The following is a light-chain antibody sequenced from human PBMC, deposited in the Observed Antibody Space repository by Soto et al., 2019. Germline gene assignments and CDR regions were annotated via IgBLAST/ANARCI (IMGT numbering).Light chain of an antibody. V-gene: IGLV2-8*01. J-gene: IGLJ1*01. CDR2: DVS. CDR1: SSDVGGYNY. Sequence: SVLTPPPSASGSPGQSVTISCTGTSSDVGGYNYVSWYQQHPGKAPKLMIYDVSQRPSGVPDRFSGSKSGNTASLTVSGLQAEDEADYYCSSYAGAHIVFGTGTKVTVL. CDR3: SSYAGAHIV.